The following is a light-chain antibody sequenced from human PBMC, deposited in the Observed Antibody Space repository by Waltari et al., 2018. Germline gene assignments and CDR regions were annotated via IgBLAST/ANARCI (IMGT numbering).Light chain of an antibody. CDR1: VLAKKY. CDR3: YSAADNKCL. J-gene: IGLJ2*01. V-gene: IGLV3-27*01. Sequence: SYELTQPSSVSVSPGQTARITCSGDVLAKKYARWFQQKPGQAPVLVIYKDSERPSGIPERFSGSSSGTTVTLTISGAQVEDEADYYCYSAADNKCLFGGGTKLTVL. CDR2: KDS.